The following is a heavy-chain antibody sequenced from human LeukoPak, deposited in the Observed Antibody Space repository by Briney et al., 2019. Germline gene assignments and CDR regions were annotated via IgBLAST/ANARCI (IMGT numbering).Heavy chain of an antibody. CDR3: AREIYYRFDY. J-gene: IGHJ4*02. D-gene: IGHD1-26*01. CDR1: GFTFSSHF. Sequence: GSLRLSCAASGFTFSSHFMSWVRQAPGKGLEWVAKIKPDGSEEFYGDSVKGRFTISRDNARNTLYLQMNSLRAEDTAVYYCAREIYYRFDYWGQGTLGTVSS. V-gene: IGHV3-7*04. CDR2: IKPDGSEE.